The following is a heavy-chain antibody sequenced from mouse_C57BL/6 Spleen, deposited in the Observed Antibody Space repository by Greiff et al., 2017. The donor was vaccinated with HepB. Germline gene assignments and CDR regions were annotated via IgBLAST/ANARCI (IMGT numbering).Heavy chain of an antibody. CDR2: IYPRSGNT. J-gene: IGHJ4*01. CDR1: GYTFTSYG. D-gene: IGHD2-3*01. Sequence: VKLVESGAELARPGASVKLSCKASGYTFTSYGISWVKQRTGQGLEWIGEIYPRSGNTYYNEKFKGKATLTADKSSSTAYMELRSLTSEDSAVYFCARSGGGYYEDYAMDYWGQGTSVTVSS. V-gene: IGHV1-81*01. CDR3: ARSGGGYYEDYAMDY.